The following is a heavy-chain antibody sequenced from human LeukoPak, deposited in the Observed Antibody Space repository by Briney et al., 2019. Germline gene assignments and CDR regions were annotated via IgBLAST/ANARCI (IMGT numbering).Heavy chain of an antibody. J-gene: IGHJ6*03. CDR3: ARALGYCSGGSCYGKDYYYYMDV. Sequence: ASVKVPCKASGGTFSSYAISWVRQAPGQGLEWMGRIIPIFGTANYAQKFQGRVTITTDESTSTAYMELSSLRSEDTAVYYCARALGYCSGGSCYGKDYYYYMDVWGKGTTVTVSS. CDR1: GGTFSSYA. V-gene: IGHV1-69*05. CDR2: IIPIFGTA. D-gene: IGHD2-15*01.